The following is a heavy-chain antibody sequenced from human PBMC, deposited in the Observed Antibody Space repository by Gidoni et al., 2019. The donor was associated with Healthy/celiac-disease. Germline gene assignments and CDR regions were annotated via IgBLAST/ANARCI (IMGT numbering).Heavy chain of an antibody. J-gene: IGHJ3*02. CDR2: SKSKTDGGTT. V-gene: IGHV3-15*01. CDR1: GFTFRNAW. Sequence: EVQLVSSGGGLLKPGVSLRLSCSASGFTFRNAWMSWVRQAPGKGLEGGGRSKSKTDGGTTDDAAPVKGRFTISRDDSKNTLYLQMNSLKTEDTAVYYCTTRVRGDAFDIWGQGTMVTVSS. CDR3: TTRVRGDAFDI. D-gene: IGHD2-8*01.